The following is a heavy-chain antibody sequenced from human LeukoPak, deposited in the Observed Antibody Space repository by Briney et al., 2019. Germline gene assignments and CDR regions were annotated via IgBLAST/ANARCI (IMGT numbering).Heavy chain of an antibody. Sequence: GGSLRLSCAASGFTFSSYAMSWVRQAPGKGLEWVSAISGSGGSTYYADSVKGRFTISRDNSKNTLYLQMNSLRAEDTAVYYCAKDLRAREHYSYFDYWGQGTLVTVPS. D-gene: IGHD1-26*01. CDR1: GFTFSSYA. CDR3: AKDLRAREHYSYFDY. V-gene: IGHV3-23*01. CDR2: ISGSGGST. J-gene: IGHJ4*02.